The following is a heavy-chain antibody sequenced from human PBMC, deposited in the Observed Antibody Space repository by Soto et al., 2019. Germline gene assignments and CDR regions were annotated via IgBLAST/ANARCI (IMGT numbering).Heavy chain of an antibody. CDR1: GDSISSGYY. Sequence: SETLSLTCAVSGDSISSGYYWAWIRQPPGKGLEWLGSIYHSGTTYYNPSLTSRVTISVDTSKNQFSLTLSSVTAADTAVSYCASDGSSTANWIDPWGRGTQVTVSA. CDR3: ASDGSSTANWIDP. V-gene: IGHV4-38-2*01. J-gene: IGHJ5*02. D-gene: IGHD2-2*01. CDR2: IYHSGTT.